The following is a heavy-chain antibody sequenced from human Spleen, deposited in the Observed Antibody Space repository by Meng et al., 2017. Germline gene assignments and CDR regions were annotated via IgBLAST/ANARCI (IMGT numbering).Heavy chain of an antibody. CDR3: ARDADWVIFDH. Sequence: EGRRVGAGGGLVQPGGSLRLSCAASGFTFSSYNMHWVRQTPGEGLVWVSRINTDASITTYADSVKGRFTISRDDAKNTVYLQMNSLRAEDTAVYYCARDADWVIFDHWGQGALVTSPQ. V-gene: IGHV3-74*03. J-gene: IGHJ4*02. D-gene: IGHD3-9*01. CDR2: INTDASIT. CDR1: GFTFSSYN.